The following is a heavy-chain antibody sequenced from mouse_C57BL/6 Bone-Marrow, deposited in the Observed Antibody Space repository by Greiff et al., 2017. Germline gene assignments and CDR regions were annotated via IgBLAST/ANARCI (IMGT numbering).Heavy chain of an antibody. D-gene: IGHD1-1*01. J-gene: IGHJ3*01. Sequence: VKLQESGAELARPGASVKLSCKASGYTFTSYGISWVKQRTGQGLEWIGEIYPRSGNTYYNEKFKGKATLTADKSSSTAYMELRSLTSEDSAVYFCAGTDYYGRSWFAYWGQGTLVTVSA. CDR3: AGTDYYGRSWFAY. CDR2: IYPRSGNT. CDR1: GYTFTSYG. V-gene: IGHV1-81*01.